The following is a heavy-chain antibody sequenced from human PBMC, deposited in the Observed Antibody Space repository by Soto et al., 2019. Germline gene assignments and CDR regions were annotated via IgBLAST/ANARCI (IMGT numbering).Heavy chain of an antibody. CDR2: IYGSASKT. J-gene: IGHJ4*02. CDR1: ALTLRPYT. CDR3: AKDKEPDGVWDIVY. D-gene: IGHD3-16*01. Sequence: RQYLRLRCAGSALTLRPYTMSWVRQVPGKGLEWVSGIYGSASKTFYADSVKGRFTISRDQSRNTVYLQMNSLRAEDTAVYYCAKDKEPDGVWDIVYWGQGT. V-gene: IGHV3-23*01.